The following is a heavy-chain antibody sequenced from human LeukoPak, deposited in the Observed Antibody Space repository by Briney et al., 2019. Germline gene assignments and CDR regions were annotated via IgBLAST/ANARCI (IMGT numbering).Heavy chain of an antibody. D-gene: IGHD1-7*01. J-gene: IGHJ4*02. CDR1: GDSLSSYF. V-gene: IGHV4-4*07. Sequence: SETLSLTCTVSGDSLSSYFWSWIRQPARKGLEWIGRMYTSGITNSNPSLKSRVTMSVDTSKNQFSLNLTSVTAADTAVYYCAREITGTRGVDYWGQGILVTVSS. CDR2: MYTSGIT. CDR3: AREITGTRGVDY.